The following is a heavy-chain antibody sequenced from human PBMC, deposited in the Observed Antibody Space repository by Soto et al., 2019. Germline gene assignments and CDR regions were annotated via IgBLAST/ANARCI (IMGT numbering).Heavy chain of an antibody. CDR3: AKDLQTTVVRAYDD. Sequence: GGSLRLSCAASGFTFSSYAMTWVRQAPGKALEWVSVISSSGATVYYADSVKGRFTISRDNSKNTLYLQMNSLRVEDTAIYYCAKDLQTTVVRAYDDWGQGTLVTVSS. D-gene: IGHD4-17*01. CDR1: GFTFSSYA. V-gene: IGHV3-23*01. CDR2: ISSSGATV. J-gene: IGHJ4*02.